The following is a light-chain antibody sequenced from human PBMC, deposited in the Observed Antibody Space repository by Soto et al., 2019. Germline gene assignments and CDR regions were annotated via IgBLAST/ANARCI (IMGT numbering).Light chain of an antibody. CDR3: QQFSSYPLT. CDR2: DAS. Sequence: EFVLTQSPGTLSLSPGERATLSCRASQTVRNNYLAWYQQKPGQAPRLLIYDASSRATGIPDRFSSGGSGTDFTLPISRLEPEDFAVYYCQQFSSYPLTFGGGTKVEIK. J-gene: IGKJ4*01. CDR1: QTVRNNY. V-gene: IGKV3-20*01.